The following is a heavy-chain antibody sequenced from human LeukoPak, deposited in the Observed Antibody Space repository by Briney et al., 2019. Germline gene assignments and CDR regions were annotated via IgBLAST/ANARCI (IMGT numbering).Heavy chain of an antibody. Sequence: SETLSLTCTVSGGSISSYYWSWIRQPPGKGLEWIGYIYYSGSTNYNPSLKSRVTISVDTSKNQFSLKLSSVTAADTAVYYCARDYHDSSGYYSPDAFDIWGQGTMVTVSS. CDR1: GGSISSYY. CDR3: ARDYHDSSGYYSPDAFDI. D-gene: IGHD3-22*01. V-gene: IGHV4-59*01. CDR2: IYYSGST. J-gene: IGHJ3*02.